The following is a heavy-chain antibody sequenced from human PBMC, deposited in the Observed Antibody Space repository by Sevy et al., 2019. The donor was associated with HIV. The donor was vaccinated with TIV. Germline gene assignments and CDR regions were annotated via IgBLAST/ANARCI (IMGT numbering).Heavy chain of an antibody. D-gene: IGHD3-10*01. Sequence: GGSLRLSCAASGFTFSNSWMYWVRQGPGTGLVWVARINSDGQSYADSVKGRFTISRDNAKNTLFLQMNSLTTEDTAVYFCGRGTRGGVDHWGQGTLVTVSS. CDR1: GFTFSNSW. CDR3: GRGTRGGVDH. V-gene: IGHV3-74*01. J-gene: IGHJ4*02. CDR2: INSDG.